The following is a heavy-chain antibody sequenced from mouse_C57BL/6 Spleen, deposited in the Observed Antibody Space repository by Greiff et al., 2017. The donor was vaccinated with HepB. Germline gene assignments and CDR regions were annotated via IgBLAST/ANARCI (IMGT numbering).Heavy chain of an antibody. CDR1: GYTFTSYW. CDR3: ARPSDYDGSSLFDY. CDR2: IHPNSGST. D-gene: IGHD1-1*01. J-gene: IGHJ2*01. Sequence: QVQLQQPGAELVKPGASVKLSCKASGYTFTSYWMHWVKQRPGQGLEWIGMIHPNSGSTNYNEKFKSKATLTVDKSSSTAYMQLSSLTSEDSAVYYCARPSDYDGSSLFDYWGQGTTLTVSS. V-gene: IGHV1-64*01.